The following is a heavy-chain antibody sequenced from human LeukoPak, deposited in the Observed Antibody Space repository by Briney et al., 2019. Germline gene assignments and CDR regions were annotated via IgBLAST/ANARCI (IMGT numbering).Heavy chain of an antibody. CDR1: GFTVSSNY. D-gene: IGHD6-19*01. V-gene: IGHV3-53*01. CDR2: IYSGGST. Sequence: PGGSLRLSCAASGFTVSSNYMSWVRQAPGKGLEWVSVIYSGGSTYYADSVKGRFSISRDNSKNTLYLQMNSLRAEDTAVYYCARAAGDGGWFLNPFDYWGQGTLVTVSS. CDR3: ARAAGDGGWFLNPFDY. J-gene: IGHJ4*02.